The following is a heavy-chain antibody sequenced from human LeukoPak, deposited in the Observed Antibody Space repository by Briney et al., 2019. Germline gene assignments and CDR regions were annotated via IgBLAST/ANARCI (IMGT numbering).Heavy chain of an antibody. Sequence: GGSLRLSCAASGFTFSSYSMNWVRQAPGKGLEWVSYISSSSSTIYYADSVKGRFTISRDTAKNSLYLQMNSLRAEDTAVYYCASDYCNSSGYYWGGYWGQGTLVTVSS. CDR2: ISSSSSTI. J-gene: IGHJ4*02. D-gene: IGHD3-22*01. CDR1: GFTFSSYS. CDR3: ASDYCNSSGYYWGGY. V-gene: IGHV3-48*01.